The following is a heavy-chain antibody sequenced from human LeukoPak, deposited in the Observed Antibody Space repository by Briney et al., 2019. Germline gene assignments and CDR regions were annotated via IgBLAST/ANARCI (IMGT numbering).Heavy chain of an antibody. CDR1: GFTFSSYW. CDR3: VGPSSGSFDY. D-gene: IGHD6-19*01. CDR2: INGDGTTT. J-gene: IGHJ4*02. Sequence: GGSLRLSCAGSGFTFSSYWMHWVRQAPGKGLEWVSRINGDGTTTTYADSVKGRFTISRDNAKNTQYLHMNGLRAEDTAVYYCVGPSSGSFDYWGQGTLLTVSS. V-gene: IGHV3-74*01.